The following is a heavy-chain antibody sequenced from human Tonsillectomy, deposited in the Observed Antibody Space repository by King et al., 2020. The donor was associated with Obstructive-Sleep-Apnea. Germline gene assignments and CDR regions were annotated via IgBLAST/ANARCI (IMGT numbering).Heavy chain of an antibody. J-gene: IGHJ6*02. D-gene: IGHD3-10*01. CDR2: INRSGST. CDR3: ARGRGGYYYYYGMDV. CDR1: GGSFSGYY. V-gene: IGHV4-34*01. Sequence: VQLQQWGAGLLKPSETLSLTCAVYGGSFSGYYWSWIRQPPGKGLEWLGEINRSGSTNYNPSLKRRVTISVETSKNQFSLKLSPVTAADTAVYYCARGRGGYYYYYGMDVWGQGTTVTVSS.